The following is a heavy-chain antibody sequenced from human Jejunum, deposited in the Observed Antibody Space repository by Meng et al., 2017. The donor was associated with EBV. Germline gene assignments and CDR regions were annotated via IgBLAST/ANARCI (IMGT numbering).Heavy chain of an antibody. D-gene: IGHD3-16*02. V-gene: IGHV4-34*01. J-gene: IGHJ4*02. CDR1: RGSFSGYY. Sequence: QAQVHTWGEGLLKPSETLSLTCAVYRGSFSGYYWSWIRQHPGKGLEWIGEINHSGSTNYNPSLRSRVTISVETSKNQFSLRLNSVTAADTAVYYCARVAFSYTTRSLDSWGQGTLVTVSS. CDR3: ARVAFSYTTRSLDS. CDR2: INHSGST.